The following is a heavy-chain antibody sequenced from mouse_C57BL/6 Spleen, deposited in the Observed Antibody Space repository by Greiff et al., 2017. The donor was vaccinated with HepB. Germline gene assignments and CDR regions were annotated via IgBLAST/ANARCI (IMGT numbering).Heavy chain of an antibody. J-gene: IGHJ3*01. CDR2: INPSSGYT. D-gene: IGHD2-1*01. CDR3: ARLGDYGITWFAY. CDR1: GYTFTSYT. Sequence: QVQLQQSGAELARPGASVKMSCKASGYTFTSYTMHWVKQRPGQGLEWIGYINPSSGYTKYNQKFKDKATLTADKSSSTAYMQLSSLTSEDSAVYYCARLGDYGITWFAYWGQGTLVTVSA. V-gene: IGHV1-4*01.